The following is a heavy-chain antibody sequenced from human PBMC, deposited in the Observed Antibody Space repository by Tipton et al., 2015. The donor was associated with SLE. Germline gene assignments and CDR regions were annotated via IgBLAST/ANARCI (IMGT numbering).Heavy chain of an antibody. CDR1: GFSFGLYA. V-gene: IGHV3-49*03. D-gene: IGHD3-3*01. Sequence: SLRLSCGASGFSFGLYAMSWFRQAPGKGLEWVALLKSNEYGGTALYAASVQGRFTMSRDDSKSIAYLQMDSLKTEDTAIYFCTRGFGVAIIGWFDPWGQGTLVTVSS. J-gene: IGHJ5*02. CDR3: TRGFGVAIIGWFDP. CDR2: LKSNEYGGTA.